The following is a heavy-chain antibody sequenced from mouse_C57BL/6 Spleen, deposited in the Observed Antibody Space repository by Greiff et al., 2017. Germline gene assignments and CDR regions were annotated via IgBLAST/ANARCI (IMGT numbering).Heavy chain of an antibody. V-gene: IGHV2-5*01. CDR1: GFSLTSYG. J-gene: IGHJ4*01. CDR2: IWRGGST. Sequence: QVHVKQSGPGLVQPSQSLSITCTVSGFSLTSYGVHWVRQSPGKGLEWLGVIWRGGSTDYNAAFMSRLSITKDNSKSQVFFKMNSLQADDTAIYYCAKNPGDYGEAMDYWGQGTSVTVSS. D-gene: IGHD2-13*01. CDR3: AKNPGDYGEAMDY.